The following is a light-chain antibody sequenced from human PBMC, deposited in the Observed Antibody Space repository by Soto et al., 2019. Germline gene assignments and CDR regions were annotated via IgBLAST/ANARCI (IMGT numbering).Light chain of an antibody. CDR1: LSISSD. CDR3: QHSYTTPRT. J-gene: IGKJ2*01. CDR2: GAS. V-gene: IGKV1-39*01. Sequence: DIQMTQSPSSLSASVGDRVTITCRASLSISSDLNWYQQKPGKAPKVLIFGASSLQSGVPSRFSGSGSVTDFTLTISSLQPEDSATDYCQHSYTTPRTFGQGTKLEIK.